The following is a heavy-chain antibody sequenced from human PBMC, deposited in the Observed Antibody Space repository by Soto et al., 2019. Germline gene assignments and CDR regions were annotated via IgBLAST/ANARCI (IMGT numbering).Heavy chain of an antibody. Sequence: QVQLVESGGGVVQPGRSLRLSCAASGFTFSSYGMHWVRQAPGKGLEWVAVIWYDGSNKYYADSVKGRFTISRDNSKNALYLQMNGLRAEDTAVYYCARDRGAYSSGQSGFDYWGQGSLVTVSS. CDR2: IWYDGSNK. V-gene: IGHV3-33*01. J-gene: IGHJ4*02. D-gene: IGHD6-19*01. CDR1: GFTFSSYG. CDR3: ARDRGAYSSGQSGFDY.